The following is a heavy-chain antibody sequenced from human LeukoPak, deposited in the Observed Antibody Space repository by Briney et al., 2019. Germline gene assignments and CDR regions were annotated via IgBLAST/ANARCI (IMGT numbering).Heavy chain of an antibody. J-gene: IGHJ4*02. Sequence: GGSLRLSCAASGFTFSSYGMHWVRQAPGKGLEWVAVISYDGSNKYYADSVKGRFTISRDNSKNTLYLQMNSLRAEDTAVYYCAKFAAAAGIVDYWGQGTLVTVSS. CDR3: AKFAAAAGIVDY. V-gene: IGHV3-30*18. CDR1: GFTFSSYG. D-gene: IGHD6-13*01. CDR2: ISYDGSNK.